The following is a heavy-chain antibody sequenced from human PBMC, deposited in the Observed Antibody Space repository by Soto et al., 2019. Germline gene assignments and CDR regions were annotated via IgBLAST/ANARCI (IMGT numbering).Heavy chain of an antibody. CDR2: IHNNGRT. J-gene: IGHJ6*02. CDR1: DGSIFIGSFY. V-gene: IGHV4-31*03. Sequence: TLALSCTVSDGSIFIGSFYWNWIRQHPGKGLEWIGYIHNNGRTSYNPSLKSRLTISLDMSKDQVSLKLTSVTAADTAVYYCARQGEEYHYYRMAVPGQRTTVIVSS. CDR3: ARQGEEYHYYRMAV. D-gene: IGHD2-21*01.